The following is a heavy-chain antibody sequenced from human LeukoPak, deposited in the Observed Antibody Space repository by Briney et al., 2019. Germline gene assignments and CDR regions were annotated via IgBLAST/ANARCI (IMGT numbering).Heavy chain of an antibody. CDR2: ISYDGSNE. CDR1: GFTFDDYG. V-gene: IGHV3-30*03. D-gene: IGHD6-19*01. CDR3: ARSRGMYSSGWFDY. J-gene: IGHJ4*02. Sequence: GGSLRLSCAASGFTFDDYGLSWVRQAPGKGLEWVAVISYDGSNEYYADSVKGRFTISRDNSKNTLYLQMNSLRAEDTAVYYCARSRGMYSSGWFDYWGQGTLVTVSS.